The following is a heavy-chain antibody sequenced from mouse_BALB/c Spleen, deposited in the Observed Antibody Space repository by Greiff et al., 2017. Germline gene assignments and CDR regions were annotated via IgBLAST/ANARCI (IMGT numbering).Heavy chain of an antibody. CDR3: ARGYDYYAMDY. V-gene: IGHV5-4*02. CDR1: GFTFSDYY. CDR2: ISDGGSYT. Sequence: EVKLMESGGGLVKPGGSLKLSCAASGFTFSDYYMYWVRQTPEKRLEWVATISDGGSYTYYPDSVKGRFTISRDNAKNNLYLQMSSLKSEDTAMYYCARGYDYYAMDYWGQGTSVTVSS. J-gene: IGHJ4*01.